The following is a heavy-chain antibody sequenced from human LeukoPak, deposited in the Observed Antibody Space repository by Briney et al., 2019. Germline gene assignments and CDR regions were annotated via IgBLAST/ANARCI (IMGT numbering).Heavy chain of an antibody. J-gene: IGHJ4*02. CDR1: GFTVSSNY. D-gene: IGHD2/OR15-2a*01. V-gene: IGHV3-66*02. CDR2: LHSAGNT. Sequence: GGSLRLSCAASGFTVSSNYMNWVRQAPGKGLKWVSVLHSAGNTFYADSVKGRFTTSRDNSKNTLYLQMNSLRPEDTAVYYCARAREYLAIDYWGQGTLVTVSS. CDR3: ARAREYLAIDY.